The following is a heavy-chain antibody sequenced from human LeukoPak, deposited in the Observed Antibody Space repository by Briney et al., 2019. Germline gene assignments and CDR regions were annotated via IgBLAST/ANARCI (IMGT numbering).Heavy chain of an antibody. D-gene: IGHD5-18*01. CDR1: GGSISRGGYY. CDR3: ARDRGYSYGCDAFDI. J-gene: IGHJ3*02. Sequence: SETLSLTCTVSGGSISRGGYYWSWIRQHPGKGLEYIGYIYYSGSIYYNPSLRSRVTTSLDPSKNQFSLKLSPVTAADTAVYYCARDRGYSYGCDAFDIWGQGTMVTVSS. V-gene: IGHV4-31*03. CDR2: IYYSGSI.